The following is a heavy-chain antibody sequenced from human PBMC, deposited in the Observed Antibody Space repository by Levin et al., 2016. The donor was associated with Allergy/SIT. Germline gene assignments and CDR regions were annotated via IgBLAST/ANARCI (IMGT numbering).Heavy chain of an antibody. CDR3: TSRALYDSSGYYYDWFDP. D-gene: IGHD3-22*01. CDR1: GFTFSGSA. Sequence: GESLKISCAASGFTFSGSAMHWVRQASGKGLEWVGRIRSKANSYATAYAASVKGRFTISRDDSKNTAYLQMNSLKTEDTAVYYCTSRALYDSSGYYYDWFDPWGQGTLVTVSS. CDR2: IRSKANSYAT. V-gene: IGHV3-73*01. J-gene: IGHJ5*02.